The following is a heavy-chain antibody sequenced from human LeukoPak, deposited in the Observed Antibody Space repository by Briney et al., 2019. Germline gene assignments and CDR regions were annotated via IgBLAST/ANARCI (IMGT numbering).Heavy chain of an antibody. V-gene: IGHV1-2*02. D-gene: IGHD3-10*01. CDR3: ARGQFGSGRDRFDY. CDR1: GYTFTGYY. J-gene: IGHJ4*02. Sequence: GASVKVSCKASGYTFTGYYMHWVRQAPGQGLEWMGWINPNSGGTNYAQKFQGRVTMTRDTSISIAYMELSRLRSDDTAVYYCARGQFGSGRDRFDYWGQGTLVTVSS. CDR2: INPNSGGT.